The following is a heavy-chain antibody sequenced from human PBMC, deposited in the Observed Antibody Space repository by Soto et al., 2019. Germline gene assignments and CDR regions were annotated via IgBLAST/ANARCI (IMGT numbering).Heavy chain of an antibody. Sequence: QVQLMESGGGVVQPGRSLRLSCAASGFTFSSYAMHWVRQAPGKGLEWVAVISYDGSNKYYADSVKGRFTISRDNSKNTLYLQMNSLRAEDTAVYYCARETGDIVATRYYFDYWGQGTLVTVSS. J-gene: IGHJ4*02. CDR1: GFTFSSYA. D-gene: IGHD5-12*01. CDR3: ARETGDIVATRYYFDY. V-gene: IGHV3-30-3*01. CDR2: ISYDGSNK.